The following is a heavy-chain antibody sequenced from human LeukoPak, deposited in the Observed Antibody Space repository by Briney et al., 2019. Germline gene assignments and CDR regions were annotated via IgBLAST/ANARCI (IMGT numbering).Heavy chain of an antibody. CDR3: AGYKPFWYFDY. J-gene: IGHJ4*02. CDR1: GFTFSTYE. D-gene: IGHD2-2*02. Sequence: GGSLRLSCAASGFTFSTYEMNWVRQAPGRGLEWVAYISRSGGTIYYADSVKGRFTISRDNAKNSLYLQMNSLRAEDTAVYYCAGYKPFWYFDYWGQGTPVTVSS. CDR2: ISRSGGTI. V-gene: IGHV3-48*03.